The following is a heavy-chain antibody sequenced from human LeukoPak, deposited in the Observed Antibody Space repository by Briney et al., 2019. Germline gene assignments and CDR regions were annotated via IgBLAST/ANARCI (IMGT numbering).Heavy chain of an antibody. CDR3: ARHRRWLERYYFDY. CDR1: GGSISSYY. J-gene: IGHJ4*02. V-gene: IGHV4-59*08. Sequence: SETLSLTCTVSGGSISSYYWSWIRQPPGKGLEWIGYIYYSGSTNYNPSRKSRFPISVDTSKNQCSLKRRSVTAAATAGYYCARHRRWLERYYFDYGGEGTLATVPS. CDR2: IYYSGST. D-gene: IGHD5-24*01.